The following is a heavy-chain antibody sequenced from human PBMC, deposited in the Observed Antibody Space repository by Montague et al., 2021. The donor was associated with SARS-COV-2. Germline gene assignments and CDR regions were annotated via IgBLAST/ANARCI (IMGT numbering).Heavy chain of an antibody. V-gene: IGHV6-1*01. Sequence: CAISGDSACSNNLAWNWIRHSPSLRLEQLGGTSYRPKRHYDYAVSVKSRILIIPNTSENQFSLQLNPVTPEDTAVYYCARDAHIGSTWPFSGYGMDVWGQVTTVSV. CDR2: TSYRPKRHY. J-gene: IGHJ6*02. D-gene: IGHD6-13*01. CDR1: GDSACSNNLA. CDR3: ARDAHIGSTWPFSGYGMDV.